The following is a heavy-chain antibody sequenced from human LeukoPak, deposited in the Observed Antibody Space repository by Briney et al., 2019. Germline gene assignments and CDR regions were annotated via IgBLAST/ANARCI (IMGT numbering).Heavy chain of an antibody. CDR1: GFTFSTYA. CDR3: AKDRSDNTTWYAGSH. J-gene: IGHJ4*02. D-gene: IGHD2-2*01. CDR2: ISGSGDST. V-gene: IGHV3-23*01. Sequence: GGSLRLSCAASGFTFSTYAMSWVRQAPGKGLEWVSSISGSGDSTYYAGSVKGRFTISRDNSKTTLYLQMNSLRADDTAVYYCAKDRSDNTTWYAGSHWGQGTLVTVSS.